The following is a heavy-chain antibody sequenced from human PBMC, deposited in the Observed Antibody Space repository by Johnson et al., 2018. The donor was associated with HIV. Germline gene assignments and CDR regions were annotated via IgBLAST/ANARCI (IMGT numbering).Heavy chain of an antibody. Sequence: QVTLVESGGGLVKPGGSLRLSCAASGFTFSDYYMSWIRQAPGKGLEWVSYISSSGSTINYATSVKGRFPVSRSYPKNSLFLQMNSLRAEVTALYYCARGSRYTYDNDDAHLLHAFDIWGQGTMVTVSS. D-gene: IGHD3-22*01. CDR3: ARGSRYTYDNDDAHLLHAFDI. J-gene: IGHJ3*02. V-gene: IGHV3-11*04. CDR1: GFTFSDYY. CDR2: ISSSGSTI.